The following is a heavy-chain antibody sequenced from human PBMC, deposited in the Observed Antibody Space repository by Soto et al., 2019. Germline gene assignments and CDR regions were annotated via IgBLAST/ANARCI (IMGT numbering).Heavy chain of an antibody. CDR2: ISSSSSYT. D-gene: IGHD3-10*01. CDR3: ARTPMVRGVIGWFDP. CDR1: GFTFSDYY. V-gene: IGHV3-11*06. Sequence: ESGGGLVKPGGSLRLSCAASGFTFSDYYMSWIRQAPGKGLERVSYISSSSSYTNYADSVKGRFTISRDNAKNSLYLQMNSLRAEDTAVYYCARTPMVRGVIGWFDPWGQGTLVTVSS. J-gene: IGHJ5*02.